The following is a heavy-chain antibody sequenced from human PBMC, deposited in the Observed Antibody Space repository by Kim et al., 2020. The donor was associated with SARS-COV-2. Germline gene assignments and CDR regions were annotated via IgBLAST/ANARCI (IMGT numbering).Heavy chain of an antibody. CDR3: ARGSPLLRYFDWSPLGFDP. CDR1: GGSFSGHY. J-gene: IGHJ5*02. D-gene: IGHD3-9*01. CDR2: INHSGST. Sequence: SETLSLTCAVYGGSFSGHYWSWIRQPPGKGLEWIGEINHSGSTNYNPSLKSRVTISVDTSTNQFSLKLSSVTAADTAVYYCARGSPLLRYFDWSPLGFDPWGQGTLVTVSS. V-gene: IGHV4-34*01.